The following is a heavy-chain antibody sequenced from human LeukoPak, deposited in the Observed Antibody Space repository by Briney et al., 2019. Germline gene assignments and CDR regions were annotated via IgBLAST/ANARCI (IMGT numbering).Heavy chain of an antibody. CDR3: ARDLGPYSSSSGP. CDR2: INPNSGGT. V-gene: IGHV1-2*02. Sequence: ASVKVSCKASGYTFTGYYMHWVRQAPGQGLEWMGWINPNSGGTNYAQKFQGRVTMTRDTSISTAYMELSRLRSDDTAVYYCARDLGPYSSSSGPWGQGTLVTVS. CDR1: GYTFTGYY. J-gene: IGHJ5*02. D-gene: IGHD6-6*01.